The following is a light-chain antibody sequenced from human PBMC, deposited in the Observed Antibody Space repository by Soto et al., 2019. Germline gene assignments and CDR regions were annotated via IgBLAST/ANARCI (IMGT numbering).Light chain of an antibody. J-gene: IGKJ1*01. CDR1: QSISDT. Sequence: EIVMTQSPATLSVSPGGRATLSCRASQSISDTLAWYRQKPGQAPRLLIYGASTRAPGFPARFSGSGSGTDFTLTISSLQSGDFAVYYCQQYNNWPWTFGQGTKVDIK. CDR3: QQYNNWPWT. V-gene: IGKV3-15*01. CDR2: GAS.